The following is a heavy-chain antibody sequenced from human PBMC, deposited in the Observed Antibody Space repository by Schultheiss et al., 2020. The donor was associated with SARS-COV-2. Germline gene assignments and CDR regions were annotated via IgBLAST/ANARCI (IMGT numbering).Heavy chain of an antibody. Sequence: SETLSLTCAVYGGSFSGYYWSWIRQPPGKGLEWIGEINHSGSTNYNPSLKSRVTISVDTSKNQFSLKLSSVTAADTAVYYCARGERRSGWYLPFRDYWGQGTLVTVSS. CDR2: INHSGST. D-gene: IGHD6-19*01. CDR1: GGSFSGYY. V-gene: IGHV4-34*01. CDR3: ARGERRSGWYLPFRDY. J-gene: IGHJ4*02.